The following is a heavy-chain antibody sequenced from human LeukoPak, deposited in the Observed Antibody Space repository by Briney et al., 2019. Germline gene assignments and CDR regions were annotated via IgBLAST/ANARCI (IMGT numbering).Heavy chain of an antibody. V-gene: IGHV4-59*02. Sequence: SETLSLTCTVSGDSVSAYFWTWVRQPPGKGLECIGYIYSSGSTNYNPSLKSRVTISVDTSKNQFSLSLSSVTAADTAMYYCARGSSSSYGYFQHWGQGTLVTVSS. J-gene: IGHJ1*01. CDR1: GDSVSAYF. CDR3: ARGSSSSYGYFQH. D-gene: IGHD6-13*01. CDR2: IYSSGST.